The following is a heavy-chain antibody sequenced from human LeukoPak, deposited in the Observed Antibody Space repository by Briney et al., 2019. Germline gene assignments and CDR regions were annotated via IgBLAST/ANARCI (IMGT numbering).Heavy chain of an antibody. Sequence: HVASVKVSCKASGYTFTSYAMHWVRQAPGQRLEWMGWINAGNGNTKYSQEFQGRVTITRDTSASTAYMELRSLRSDDTAVYYCAREAYYYDSSGSLGYWGQGTLVTVSS. CDR2: INAGNGNT. J-gene: IGHJ4*02. D-gene: IGHD3-22*01. CDR1: GYTFTSYA. V-gene: IGHV1-3*01. CDR3: AREAYYYDSSGSLGY.